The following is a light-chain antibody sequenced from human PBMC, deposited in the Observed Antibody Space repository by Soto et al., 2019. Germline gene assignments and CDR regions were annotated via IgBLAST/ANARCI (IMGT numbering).Light chain of an antibody. V-gene: IGKV3-11*01. J-gene: IGKJ1*01. CDR3: QQRSNWLSWT. Sequence: ESVLAQSPAALSLSPGERATLSCRASQSVSSYLAWYQQRPGQAPRLLIYDASNRATGIPARFSGSGSGTDFTLTISSLEPEDFAVYYCQQRSNWLSWTFGQGTKV. CDR2: DAS. CDR1: QSVSSY.